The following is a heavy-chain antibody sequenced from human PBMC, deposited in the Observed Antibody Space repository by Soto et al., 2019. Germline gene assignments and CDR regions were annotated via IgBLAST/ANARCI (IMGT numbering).Heavy chain of an antibody. CDR2: IIPIFGTA. CDR3: GRQGDPGAYDYDGVDV. J-gene: IGHJ6*02. Sequence: QVQLVQSGAEVKKPGSSVKVSCKASGGTFSSYAISWVRRAPGQGLEWMGGIIPIFGTANYAQKFQGRVTITADQSTSSAYMDLSSPRSEDMAAVYCGRQGDPGAYDYDGVDVWARGTTVTASS. D-gene: IGHD2-21*02. CDR1: GGTFSSYA. V-gene: IGHV1-69*12.